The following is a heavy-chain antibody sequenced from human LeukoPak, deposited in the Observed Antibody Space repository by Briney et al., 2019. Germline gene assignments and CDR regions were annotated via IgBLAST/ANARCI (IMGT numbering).Heavy chain of an antibody. CDR1: GCTFSSYS. Sequence: AGSLRLSCAASGCTFSSYSMNWVRQAPGKGLEWVSSISSSSSYIYYADSVKGRFTISRDNAKNSLYLQMNSLRAEDTAVYYCAITYGSGSYYRTHYFDYWGQGTLVTVSS. V-gene: IGHV3-21*01. D-gene: IGHD3-10*01. CDR3: AITYGSGSYYRTHYFDY. CDR2: ISSSSSYI. J-gene: IGHJ4*02.